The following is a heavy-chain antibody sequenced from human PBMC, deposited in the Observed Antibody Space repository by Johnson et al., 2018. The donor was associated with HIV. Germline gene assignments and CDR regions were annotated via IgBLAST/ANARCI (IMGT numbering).Heavy chain of an antibody. D-gene: IGHD1-7*01. Sequence: VQLVESGGGVVQPGGSLRLSCAASGFTFSSYAMHWVRQAPGKGLEWVANIKQDGSEKYYVDSVKGRFTISRDNAKNSLYLQMNSLRAEDTAVYYCARDIIMECCSPFSYNWNSEDAFDIWGQGTMVTVSS. CDR1: GFTFSSYA. CDR3: ARDIIMECCSPFSYNWNSEDAFDI. V-gene: IGHV3-7*05. CDR2: IKQDGSEK. J-gene: IGHJ3*02.